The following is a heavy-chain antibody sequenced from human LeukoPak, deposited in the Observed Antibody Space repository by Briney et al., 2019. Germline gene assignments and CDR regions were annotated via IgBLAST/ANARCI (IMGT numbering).Heavy chain of an antibody. D-gene: IGHD1-1*01. Sequence: SGPTLVNHTQTLTLTCTFSGFSLSTSGVGVGWIRRPPGKALEWLALIYWDDDKRYSPSLKSRLTITKDTSKNQVVLTMTSMDPVDTATYYCAHRTGTTFLFDYWGQGTLVTVSS. CDR2: IYWDDDK. CDR1: GFSLSTSGVG. CDR3: AHRTGTTFLFDY. V-gene: IGHV2-5*02. J-gene: IGHJ4*02.